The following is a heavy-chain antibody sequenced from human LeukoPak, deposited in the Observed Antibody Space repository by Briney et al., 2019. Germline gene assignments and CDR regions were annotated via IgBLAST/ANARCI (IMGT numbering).Heavy chain of an antibody. Sequence: SETLSLTCTVSGGSISSYYWSWIRQPPGKGLEWIGYIYYSGSTNYNPSLKSRVTISVDTSKNQFSLKLSSVTAADTAVYYCARETSGYRNWFDPWGQGTLVTVSS. CDR1: GGSISSYY. CDR3: ARETSGYRNWFDP. CDR2: IYYSGST. V-gene: IGHV4-59*12. D-gene: IGHD6-13*01. J-gene: IGHJ5*02.